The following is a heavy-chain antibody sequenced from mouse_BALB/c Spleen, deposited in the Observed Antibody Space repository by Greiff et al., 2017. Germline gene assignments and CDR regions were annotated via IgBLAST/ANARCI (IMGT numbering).Heavy chain of an antibody. CDR2: INPSTGYT. Sequence: VLLLQSGAELAKPGASVKMSCKASGYTFTSYWMHWVNQRPGQGLEWIGYINPSTGYTEYNQKFKDEATLTADKSSSTTYMQLSSLTSEDSAVYYCAIYYYGSGDQVRDYYAMDYWGQGTSVTVSS. J-gene: IGHJ4*01. D-gene: IGHD1-1*01. CDR3: AIYYYGSGDQVRDYYAMDY. V-gene: IGHV1-7*01. CDR1: GYTFTSYW.